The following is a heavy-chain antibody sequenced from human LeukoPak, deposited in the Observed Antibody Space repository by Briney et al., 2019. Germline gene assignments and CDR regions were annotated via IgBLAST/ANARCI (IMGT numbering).Heavy chain of an antibody. J-gene: IGHJ4*02. CDR1: GYSFTSYW. D-gene: IGHD6-19*01. Sequence: GESLKISCKGSGYSFTSYWIGWVRPMPGKGLEWMGIIYPGDSDTKYSPSFQGQVTISANKSISTAYLQWSSLKASDTAMYYCARTGYTSGWYVGSFDYWGQGTLVTVSS. CDR2: IYPGDSDT. CDR3: ARTGYTSGWYVGSFDY. V-gene: IGHV5-51*01.